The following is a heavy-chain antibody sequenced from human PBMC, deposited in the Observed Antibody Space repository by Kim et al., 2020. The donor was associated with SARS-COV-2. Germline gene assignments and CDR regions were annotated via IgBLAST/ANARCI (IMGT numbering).Heavy chain of an antibody. J-gene: IGHJ4*02. CDR3: ATSSGWFYYLDY. V-gene: IGHV3-53*01. D-gene: IGHD6-19*01. Sequence: YYADSVKGRFTISRDNSKNTLYLQMNSLRAEDTAVYYCATSSGWFYYLDYWGQGTLVTVSS.